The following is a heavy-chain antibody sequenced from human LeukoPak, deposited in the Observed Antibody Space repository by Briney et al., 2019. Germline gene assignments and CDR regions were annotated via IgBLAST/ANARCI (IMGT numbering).Heavy chain of an antibody. CDR2: IKSKTDGGTP. CDR1: GFTFNNAW. J-gene: IGHJ4*02. CDR3: AAGVYGSYGS. V-gene: IGHV3-15*01. Sequence: GGSLRLSCEVSGFTFNNAWMNWVRQAPGRGLEWVGRIKSKTDGGTPDYAAPVKGRFTISRDDSKHTLYLQMNSLKTEDTAVYYCAAGVYGSYGSWGQGTLVTVSS. D-gene: IGHD3-10*01.